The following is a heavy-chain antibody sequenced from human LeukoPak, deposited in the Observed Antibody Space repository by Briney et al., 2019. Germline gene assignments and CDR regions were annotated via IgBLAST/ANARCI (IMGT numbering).Heavy chain of an antibody. D-gene: IGHD1-26*01. Sequence: PGGSLRLSCVGPGFAFNSYTITWVRQAPGKGLEWVSSITSTSAYRQYADSVRGRFTISRDNAKNSLYLQMNSLGAEDTAVYHCARVTAGATTLNYYYYSMDVWGKGTTVTVSS. J-gene: IGHJ6*03. V-gene: IGHV3-21*01. CDR1: GFAFNSYT. CDR2: ITSTSAYR. CDR3: ARVTAGATTLNYYYYSMDV.